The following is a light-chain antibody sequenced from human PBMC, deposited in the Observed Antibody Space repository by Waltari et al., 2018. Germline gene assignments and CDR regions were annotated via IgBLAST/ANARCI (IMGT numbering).Light chain of an antibody. CDR1: QSVSAN. V-gene: IGKV3-15*01. J-gene: IGKJ5*01. Sequence: IVMTQSPATLSVSPGERANLSCRASQSVSANLAWYQQKPGQAPRLLIYGASTRATGIPDRFIGSGSETAFTLTINSLQSEDFAVYYCQQYNNWPPFTFGQGTRLEIK. CDR3: QQYNNWPPFT. CDR2: GAS.